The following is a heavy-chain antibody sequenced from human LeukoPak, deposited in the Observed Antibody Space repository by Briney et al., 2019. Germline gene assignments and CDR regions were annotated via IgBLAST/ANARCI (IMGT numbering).Heavy chain of an antibody. CDR2: VSSSSSKI. CDR3: VRDRSLGSQYYYYIDV. V-gene: IGHV3-48*01. CDR1: GFTFTSYA. J-gene: IGHJ6*03. D-gene: IGHD2/OR15-2a*01. Sequence: HPGGSLRPSCTVSGFTFTSYAMNWVRQAPGKGLEWVSYVSSSSSKIDYADSVKGRFTISRDNAKNSLYLQMNSLTAEDTAVYYCVRDRSLGSQYYYYIDVWGKGTTVTVPS.